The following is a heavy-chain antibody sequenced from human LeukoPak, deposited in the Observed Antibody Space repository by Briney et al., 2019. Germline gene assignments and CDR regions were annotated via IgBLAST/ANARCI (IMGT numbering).Heavy chain of an antibody. CDR3: AKMGASSGYSPIDY. V-gene: IGHV1-69*13. CDR1: GGTFSSYA. CDR2: IIPIFGTA. J-gene: IGHJ4*02. D-gene: IGHD3-22*01. Sequence: EASVKVSCKASGGTFSSYAISWVRQAPGQGLEWMGGIIPIFGTANYAQKFQGRVTITADESTSTAYMELSSLRSDDTAVYYCAKMGASSGYSPIDYWGQGTLVTVSA.